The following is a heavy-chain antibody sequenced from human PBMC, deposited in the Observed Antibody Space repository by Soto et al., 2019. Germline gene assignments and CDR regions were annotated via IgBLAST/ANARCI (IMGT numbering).Heavy chain of an antibody. V-gene: IGHV3-23*01. D-gene: IGHD2-2*01. CDR1: GFTFSSYA. CDR2: ISVSGGST. CDR3: AKEWDIVVVPAAKDV. J-gene: IGHJ6*02. Sequence: PGGSLSLACAASGFTFSSYAMSWVRQAPGKGLEWVSAISVSGGSTYYADSVKGRFTISRDNSKNTLYLQMNSLRAEDTAVYYCAKEWDIVVVPAAKDVWGQGTTVTVSS.